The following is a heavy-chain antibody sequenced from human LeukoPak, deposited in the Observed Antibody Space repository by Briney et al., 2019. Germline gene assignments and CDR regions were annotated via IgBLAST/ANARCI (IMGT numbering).Heavy chain of an antibody. D-gene: IGHD3-3*01. Sequence: GGSLRLSCAASGFTFSNAWMNWVRQAPGQGLEWVGRIKSKTDGGTTDYAAPVKGRFTISRDDSKNTLYLQMNSLRAEDTAVYYCARERKDYDFWSGYDYYYYGMDVWGQGTTVTVSS. CDR1: GFTFSNAW. CDR2: IKSKTDGGTT. J-gene: IGHJ6*02. V-gene: IGHV3-15*07. CDR3: ARERKDYDFWSGYDYYYYGMDV.